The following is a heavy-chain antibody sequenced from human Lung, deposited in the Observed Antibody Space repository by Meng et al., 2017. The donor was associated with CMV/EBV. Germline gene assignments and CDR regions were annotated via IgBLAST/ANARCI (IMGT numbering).Heavy chain of an antibody. CDR1: PSRFTNYW. D-gene: IGHD1-1*01. CDR2: IYFVNSDT. Sequence: SPSRFTNYWIGCVHQTPGKGLGWMGIIYFVNSDTKYRPSFQGQVTISVDRSISTAYLQWSSLKVSDSAMYYCVRSSHSNLGHNWFDPWGQGTLVTVSS. J-gene: IGHJ5*02. V-gene: IGHV5-51*07. CDR3: VRSSHSNLGHNWFDP.